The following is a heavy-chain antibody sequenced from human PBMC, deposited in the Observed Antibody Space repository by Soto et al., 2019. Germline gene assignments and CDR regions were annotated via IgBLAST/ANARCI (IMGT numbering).Heavy chain of an antibody. D-gene: IGHD7-27*01. J-gene: IGHJ6*02. CDR2: ISGSGVNT. V-gene: IGHV3-23*01. CDR3: AKDFLQDWGHDYFYGMDV. CDR1: GFIFSNYA. Sequence: EVQVLESGGGLVQRGGSLRLSCAASGFIFSNYAMSWVRQAPGKGPEWVSSISGSGVNTFYADSVKGRFTISRDNFKNRLYLQMRGLRAEDTVLYYCAKDFLQDWGHDYFYGMDVWGQGTTVTVSS.